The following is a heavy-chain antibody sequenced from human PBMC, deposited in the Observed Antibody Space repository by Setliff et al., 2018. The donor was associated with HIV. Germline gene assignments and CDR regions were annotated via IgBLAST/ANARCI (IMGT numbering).Heavy chain of an antibody. J-gene: IGHJ6*02. CDR1: GYTFTSYD. D-gene: IGHD5-18*01. CDR2: MNPNSGNT. V-gene: IGHV1-8*03. Sequence: GASVKVSCKASGYTFTSYDINWVRQATGQGLEWMGWMNPNSGNTGYAQKFQGRVTITADESTSTAYMELSSLRSEDTAVYFCARSKDTGMVTLDYYYYGMDVWGQGTTVTVSS. CDR3: ARSKDTGMVTLDYYYYGMDV.